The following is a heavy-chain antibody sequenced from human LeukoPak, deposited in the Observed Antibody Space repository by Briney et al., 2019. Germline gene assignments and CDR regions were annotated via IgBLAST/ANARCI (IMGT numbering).Heavy chain of an antibody. D-gene: IGHD3-16*01. J-gene: IGHJ4*02. CDR3: ARAARFVGCYDY. CDR1: GGSISSYY. CDR2: IYYSGST. V-gene: IGHV4-59*01. Sequence: PSETLSLTCTVSGGSISSYYWSWIRQPPGKGLEWIGYIYYSGSTNYNPSLKSRVTISVDTSKNQFSPKLSSVTAADTAVYYCARAARFVGCYDYWGQGTLVTVSS.